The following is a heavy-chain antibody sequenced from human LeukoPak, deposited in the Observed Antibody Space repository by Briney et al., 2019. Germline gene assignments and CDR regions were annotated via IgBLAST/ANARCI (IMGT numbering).Heavy chain of an antibody. Sequence: KASETLSLTCAVYGGSFSGYYWSWIRQPPGKGLEWIGEINHSGSTNYNPSLKSRVTISVDTSKNQFSLKLSSVTAADTAVYYCARGEVVPAAPDYWGQGTLVTVSP. D-gene: IGHD2-2*01. CDR2: INHSGST. CDR1: GGSFSGYY. CDR3: ARGEVVPAAPDY. J-gene: IGHJ4*02. V-gene: IGHV4-34*01.